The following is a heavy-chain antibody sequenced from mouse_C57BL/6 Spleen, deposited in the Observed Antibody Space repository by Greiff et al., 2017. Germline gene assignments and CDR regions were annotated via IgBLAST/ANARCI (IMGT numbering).Heavy chain of an antibody. CDR3: ARLDYDYDSDY. Sequence: VQLQQSGPELVKPGASVKLSCKASGYTFTSYDINWVNQRPGQGLEWIGYINPSSGYTKYNQKFKDKATLNTDKSSSPAYMQLSSLTYEDSAVYYCARLDYDYDSDYWGQGTTLTVSS. J-gene: IGHJ2*01. D-gene: IGHD2-4*01. CDR1: GYTFTSYD. CDR2: INPSSGYT. V-gene: IGHV1-7*01.